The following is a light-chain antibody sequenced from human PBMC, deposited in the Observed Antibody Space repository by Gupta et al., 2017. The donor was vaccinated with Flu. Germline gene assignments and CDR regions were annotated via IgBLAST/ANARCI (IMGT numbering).Light chain of an antibody. V-gene: IGKV3-15*01. CDR2: GAS. J-gene: IGKJ5*01. Sequence: VLTQSPATLSVSPGQSATLSCRASQSVGDNVAWYQQKRGQAPRLLIYGASTRATGIPARFSGSGSGTEFTLTISSLQSDDFAIYYCRQYDDWPPFTFGQGTRLE. CDR1: QSVGDN. CDR3: RQYDDWPPFT.